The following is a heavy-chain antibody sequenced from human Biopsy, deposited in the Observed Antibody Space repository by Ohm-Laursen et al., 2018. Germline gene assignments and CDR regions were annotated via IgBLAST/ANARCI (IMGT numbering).Heavy chain of an antibody. Sequence: TQTLTLTCSFSGFSLSARGMCVSWIHQAPGKALEWLARVEWEDYKDYSASLQTKLSISKDTSNDQVVLTVNNVDPADTATYYCARTPILIVSAGLVYRHRRHLQGMDVWGQGIAVTVS. D-gene: IGHD6-13*01. CDR2: VEWEDYK. J-gene: IGHJ6*02. CDR3: ARTPILIVSAGLVYRHRRHLQGMDV. CDR1: GFSLSARGMC. V-gene: IGHV2-70*11.